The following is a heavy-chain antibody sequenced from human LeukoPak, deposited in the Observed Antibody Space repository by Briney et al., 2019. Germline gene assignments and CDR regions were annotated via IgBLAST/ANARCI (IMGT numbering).Heavy chain of an antibody. CDR3: AKDRCSSTSCPNWFDP. D-gene: IGHD2-2*01. Sequence: GGSLRLSCAASGFTFSSYGMHWVRQAPGKGLEWVAFIRYDGSNKYYADSVKGRFTISRDNSKNTLYLQMNSLTPEDTAVYYCAKDRCSSTSCPNWFDPWGQGTLVTVSS. CDR1: GFTFSSYG. V-gene: IGHV3-30*02. J-gene: IGHJ5*02. CDR2: IRYDGSNK.